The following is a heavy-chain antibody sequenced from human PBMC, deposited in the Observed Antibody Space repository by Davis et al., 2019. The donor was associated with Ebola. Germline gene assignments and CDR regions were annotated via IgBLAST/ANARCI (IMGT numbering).Heavy chain of an antibody. V-gene: IGHV3-30*02. CDR3: AKAAGRHYYYGMDV. D-gene: IGHD6-13*01. CDR2: IWYDGSNK. Sequence: GESLKISCAASGFTFSSYGMHWVRQAPGKGLEWVAVIWYDGSNKYYADSVKGRFTISRDNSKNTLYLQMNSLRAEDTAVYYCAKAAGRHYYYGMDVWGQGTTVTVSS. J-gene: IGHJ6*02. CDR1: GFTFSSYG.